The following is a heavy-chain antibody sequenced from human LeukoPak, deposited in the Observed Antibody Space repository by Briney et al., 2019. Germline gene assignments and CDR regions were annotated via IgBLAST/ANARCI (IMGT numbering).Heavy chain of an antibody. CDR2: ISAYNGNT. J-gene: IGHJ2*01. D-gene: IGHD3-22*01. CDR3: ARDYYDCSGYYRTERYFDL. CDR1: GYTFTSYG. Sequence: ASVKVSCKASGYTFTSYGISWVRQAPGQGLEWMGWISAYNGNTNYAQKLQGRVTMTTDTSTSTAYMELRSLRSDDTAVYYCARDYYDCSGYYRTERYFDLWGRGTLVTVSS. V-gene: IGHV1-18*01.